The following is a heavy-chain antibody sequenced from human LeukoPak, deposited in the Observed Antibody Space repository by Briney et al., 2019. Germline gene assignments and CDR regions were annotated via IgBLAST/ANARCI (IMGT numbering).Heavy chain of an antibody. J-gene: IGHJ4*02. V-gene: IGHV1-18*01. CDR2: ISAYNGNT. CDR3: ARGRGNSGYDYVYSSGWYAMEIDY. D-gene: IGHD6-19*01. CDR1: GYTFTSYG. Sequence: ASVKVSCKASGYTFTSYGISWVRQAPGQGLEWMGWISAYNGNTNYAQKLQGRVTMTTDTSTSTAYMELRSLRSDDTAVYYCARGRGNSGYDYVYSSGWYAMEIDYWGQGTLVTVSS.